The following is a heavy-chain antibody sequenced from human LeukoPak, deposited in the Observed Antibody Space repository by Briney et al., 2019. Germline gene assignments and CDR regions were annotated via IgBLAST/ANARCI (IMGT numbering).Heavy chain of an antibody. V-gene: IGHV4-59*08. D-gene: IGHD3-3*02. CDR2: VYYSGST. J-gene: IGHJ4*02. Sequence: SETLSLTCTVSGASISSYYWSWIRQPPGKGLEWIGYVYYSGSTNNNPSLKSRVTISVDTSKNQSSLKLNSVTAADTAVYYCARLRRSRLAEFDYWGQGTLVTVSS. CDR1: GASISSYY. CDR3: ARLRRSRLAEFDY.